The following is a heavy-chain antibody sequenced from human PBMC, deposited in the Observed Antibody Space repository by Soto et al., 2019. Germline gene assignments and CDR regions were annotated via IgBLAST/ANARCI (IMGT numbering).Heavy chain of an antibody. J-gene: IGHJ4*02. V-gene: IGHV3-23*01. D-gene: IGHD3-10*01. CDR3: AKDRSYYYGSGSFEGVFDS. CDR2: FSASDGTT. CDR1: GVSFNSYA. Sequence: EVKLLESGGGLVQPGGSLRLSCEVSGVSFNSYAMGWVRQAQGKRLEWVSSFSASDGTTYYADSVKGGFTVSRDNSKNTVFLQMNSLRVEDMAVYFCAKDRSYYYGSGSFEGVFDSWGQGTLVTVSS.